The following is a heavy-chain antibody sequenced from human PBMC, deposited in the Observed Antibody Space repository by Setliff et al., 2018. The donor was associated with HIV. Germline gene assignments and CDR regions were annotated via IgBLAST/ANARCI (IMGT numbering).Heavy chain of an antibody. CDR3: ARVGGIELWNQAYFDY. CDR2: IIPISGTA. D-gene: IGHD1-1*01. CDR1: GGTFNNFA. V-gene: IGHV1-69*05. Sequence: SVKVSCKASGGTFNNFAINWVRQAPGQGLEWMGGIIPISGTAVYAQNFRGRVTVTTDDSTNTAYMEISSLKSDDTAVYFCARVGGIELWNQAYFDYWGQGTLVTVS. J-gene: IGHJ4*02.